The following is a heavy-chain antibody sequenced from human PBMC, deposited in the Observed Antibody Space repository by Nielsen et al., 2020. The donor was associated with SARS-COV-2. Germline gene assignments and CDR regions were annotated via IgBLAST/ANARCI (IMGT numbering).Heavy chain of an antibody. Sequence: SETLSLTCAVYGGSFSGYYWSWIRQPPGKGLEWIGEINHSGSTNYNPSLKSRVTISVDTSKNQFSLKLSSVTAADTAVYYCARLGYCSSTSCYSSGDYYYGMDVWGQGTTVTVSS. D-gene: IGHD2-2*01. V-gene: IGHV4-34*01. J-gene: IGHJ6*02. CDR1: GGSFSGYY. CDR3: ARLGYCSSTSCYSSGDYYYGMDV. CDR2: INHSGST.